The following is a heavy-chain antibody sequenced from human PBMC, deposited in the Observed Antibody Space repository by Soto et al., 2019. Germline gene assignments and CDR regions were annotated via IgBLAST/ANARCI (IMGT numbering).Heavy chain of an antibody. CDR2: IYSSGTT. D-gene: IGHD1-26*01. Sequence: QVQLQESGPGLVKPSETLSLTCTVSGGSISGHYWSWIRQPAGKGLEWIGRIYSSGTTKYNPTLKSRVTMSIDTYKDQSSMRLNSVTAADTAVYYCARDLRVGPEKYLEFWGQGTLVNVSA. CDR3: ARDLRVGPEKYLEF. CDR1: GGSISGHY. J-gene: IGHJ4*02. V-gene: IGHV4-4*07.